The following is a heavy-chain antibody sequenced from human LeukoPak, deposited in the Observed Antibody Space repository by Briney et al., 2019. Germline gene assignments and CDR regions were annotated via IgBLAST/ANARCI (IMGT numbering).Heavy chain of an antibody. V-gene: IGHV4-59*01. CDR3: ARVESTRAIDY. CDR1: GGSISGYY. Sequence: PSETLSLTCAVSGGSISGYYWSWIRQPPGKGLEWIGYIYYGGSTNYSPSLKSRVTISLDTSKSQFSLKLSSVTAADTAVYYCARVESTRAIDYWGQGTLVTVSS. J-gene: IGHJ4*02. CDR2: IYYGGST. D-gene: IGHD2-2*01.